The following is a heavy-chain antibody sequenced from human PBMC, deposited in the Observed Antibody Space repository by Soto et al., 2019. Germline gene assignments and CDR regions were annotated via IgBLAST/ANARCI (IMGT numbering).Heavy chain of an antibody. V-gene: IGHV4-39*01. D-gene: IGHD5-18*01. Sequence: SETLSLTCTVSGGSISSSSYYWGWIRQPPGKGLEWIGSIYYSGSTYYNPSLKSRVTISVDTSKNQFSLKLSSVTAADTAVYYCARHGGYSYGLGNFDYWGQGTLVTVSS. CDR1: GGSISSSSYY. CDR3: ARHGGYSYGLGNFDY. J-gene: IGHJ4*02. CDR2: IYYSGST.